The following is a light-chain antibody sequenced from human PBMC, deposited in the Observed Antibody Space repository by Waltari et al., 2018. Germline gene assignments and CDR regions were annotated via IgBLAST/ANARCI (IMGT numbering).Light chain of an antibody. J-gene: IGKJ1*01. V-gene: IGKV1-5*03. CDR1: QSVNRW. CDR2: KAS. Sequence: DIQMTQSPSTLSASVGDRVTITCRASQSVNRWLAWYQQKPGKAPKLLISKASDLQNGVAPRFSGGGSGTEFTLTISNLQPDDSSTYYCQQYEAFPVTFGHGTKVEIK. CDR3: QQYEAFPVT.